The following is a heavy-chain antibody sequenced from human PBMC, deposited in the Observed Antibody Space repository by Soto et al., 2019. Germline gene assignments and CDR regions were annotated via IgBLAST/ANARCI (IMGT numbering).Heavy chain of an antibody. CDR3: ARHHYDILTGYYLEY. Sequence: SETLSLTCTVSGGSISSYYWSWIRQPPGKGLEWIGYIYYTGGTKYNPSLKSRVTMSVDTSKNQFSLRLSSVTAADTAVYYCARHHYDILTGYYLEYWGLGTLVTVSS. CDR2: IYYTGGT. D-gene: IGHD3-9*01. V-gene: IGHV4-59*08. J-gene: IGHJ4*02. CDR1: GGSISSYY.